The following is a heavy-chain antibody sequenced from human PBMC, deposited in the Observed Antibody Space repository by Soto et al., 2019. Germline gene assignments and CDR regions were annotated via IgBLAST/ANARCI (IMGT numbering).Heavy chain of an antibody. CDR2: VIPTFGTS. D-gene: IGHD1-26*01. Sequence: QVQLVQSGAEVKKPGSSVKVSCKASGGTFSTYAISWVRQAPGQGLEWMGGVIPTFGTSTYAQNFQGRVTITADESTSTAYMELSRLRSEDTAVYYCARVRVVGATRLYYHYGLDVWGKGTTVTVSS. V-gene: IGHV1-69*01. CDR1: GGTFSTYA. CDR3: ARVRVVGATRLYYHYGLDV. J-gene: IGHJ6*04.